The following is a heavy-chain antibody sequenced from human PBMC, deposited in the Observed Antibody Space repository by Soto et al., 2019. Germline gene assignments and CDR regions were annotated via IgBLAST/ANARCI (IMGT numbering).Heavy chain of an antibody. Sequence: ASVNFSCKASGYLFTSYYMHWVRQAPGQGLDWMGIINPISGITSYAQNFQGRVTMTRDTSTSTVYMELSSLTFEDTAVYFCARGPISSIGQYWGQGTQVTVSS. CDR1: GYLFTSYY. CDR2: INPISGIT. J-gene: IGHJ1*01. CDR3: ARGPISSIGQY. V-gene: IGHV1-46*01. D-gene: IGHD6-13*01.